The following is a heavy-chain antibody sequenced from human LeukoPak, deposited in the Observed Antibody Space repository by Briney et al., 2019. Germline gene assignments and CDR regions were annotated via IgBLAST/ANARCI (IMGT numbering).Heavy chain of an antibody. CDR3: AKDHYGGNYFDY. CDR1: GFTFSSYG. V-gene: IGHV3-30*18. Sequence: GGSLRLSCAASGFTFSSYGIHWVRQAPGKGLEWVAVISSDGRITYYADSVKGRFTISRDNSKNTLYLQMNSLRAEDTAVYYCAKDHYGGNYFDYWGQGTLVTVSS. J-gene: IGHJ4*02. CDR2: ISSDGRIT. D-gene: IGHD4-23*01.